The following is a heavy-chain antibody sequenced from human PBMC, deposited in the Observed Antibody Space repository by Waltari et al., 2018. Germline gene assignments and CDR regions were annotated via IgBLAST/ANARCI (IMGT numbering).Heavy chain of an antibody. CDR1: GYTFTGYY. Sequence: QVQLVQSGAEVKKPGASVKVYCKASGYTFTGYYMPWVRQAPGQGLEWMGRINPNSGGTNYAQKFQGRVTMTRDTSISTAYMELSRLRSDDTAVYYCASSYYYDSSGYWGLDAFDIWGQGTMVTVSS. CDR2: INPNSGGT. D-gene: IGHD3-22*01. V-gene: IGHV1-2*06. CDR3: ASSYYYDSSGYWGLDAFDI. J-gene: IGHJ3*02.